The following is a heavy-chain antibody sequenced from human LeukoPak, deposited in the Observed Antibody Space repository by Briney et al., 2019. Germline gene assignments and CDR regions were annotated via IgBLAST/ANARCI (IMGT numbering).Heavy chain of an antibody. D-gene: IGHD3/OR15-3a*01. CDR1: GFTLSDYY. V-gene: IGHV3-11*01. Sequence: GGSLRLSCAASGFTLSDYYMSWIRQAPGKGLEWVSYSSSSGTTIYYADSVKGRFAISRDNAKNSLYLQMNSLRAEDTAVYYCARRRDFIDYWGQGTLVTVSS. J-gene: IGHJ4*02. CDR2: SSSSGTTI. CDR3: ARRRDFIDY.